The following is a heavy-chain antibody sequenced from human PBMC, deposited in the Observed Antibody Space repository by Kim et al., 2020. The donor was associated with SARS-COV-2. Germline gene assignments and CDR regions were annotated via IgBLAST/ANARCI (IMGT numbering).Heavy chain of an antibody. V-gene: IGHV1-18*01. CDR2: INPYNVDT. Sequence: ASVKVSCKASGYTFTGYGISWVRQAPGQGLEWMGWINPYNVDTYYAQKIQGRVTMTTDTSTGTAYMELRSLRFDDTAIYYCARRLTAVTPYYGMDVWGQG. CDR3: ARRLTAVTPYYGMDV. D-gene: IGHD2-15*01. J-gene: IGHJ6*02. CDR1: GYTFTGYG.